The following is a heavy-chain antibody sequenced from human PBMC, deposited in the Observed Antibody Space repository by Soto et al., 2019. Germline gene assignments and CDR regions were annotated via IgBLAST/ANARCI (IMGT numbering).Heavy chain of an antibody. V-gene: IGHV5-51*01. D-gene: IGHD1-1*01. J-gene: IGHJ4*02. Sequence: GESLKISCKAAGYTFSTYWIGWVLQMPGKGLEWMGIIHPADSDPRSNPAVQGQVTISADKSITTPCLPLSSLKASDTHMYYCARGPTPLFGYWGQGTLVTVSA. CDR1: GYTFSTYW. CDR3: ARGPTPLFGY. CDR2: IHPADSDP.